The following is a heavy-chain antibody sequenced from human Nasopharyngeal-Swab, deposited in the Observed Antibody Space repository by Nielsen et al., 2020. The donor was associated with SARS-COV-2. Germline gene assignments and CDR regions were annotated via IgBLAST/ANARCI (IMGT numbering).Heavy chain of an antibody. J-gene: IGHJ4*02. CDR1: AHTFTTFW. D-gene: IGHD2-8*01. Sequence: GESLKISCKGSAHTFTTFWLTWVRQMPGKGLEWMRIIFPGDSDTRYSPSFQGQVTISVDKSISTAYLQWTSLKASDTALYFCAQTSVDANYFDKWGQGTLVTVSS. CDR2: IFPGDSDT. CDR3: AQTSVDANYFDK. V-gene: IGHV5-51*01.